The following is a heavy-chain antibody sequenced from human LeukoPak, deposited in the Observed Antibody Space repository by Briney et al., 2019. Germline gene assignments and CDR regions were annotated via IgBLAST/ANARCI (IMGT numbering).Heavy chain of an antibody. CDR3: ARSGRQVGYYYYYMDV. V-gene: IGHV1-46*01. CDR1: GYTFTSYY. D-gene: IGHD2-8*02. J-gene: IGHJ6*03. Sequence: ASVKVSCKASGYTFTSYYMHWVRQAPGQGLEWMGIINPSGGSTSYAQKFQGRVTMTRDMSTSTVYMELSSLRSEDTAVYYCARSGRQVGYYYYYMDVWGKGTTVTVSS. CDR2: INPSGGST.